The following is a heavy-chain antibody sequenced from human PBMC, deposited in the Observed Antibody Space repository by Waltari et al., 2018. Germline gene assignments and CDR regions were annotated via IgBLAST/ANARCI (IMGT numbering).Heavy chain of an antibody. V-gene: IGHV3-21*01. CDR1: GFTFSSYS. CDR3: ARVIAVAGILGFDY. D-gene: IGHD6-19*01. Sequence: EVQLVESGGGLVKPGGSLRLSCAASGFTFSSYSMNWVRQAPGKGLEWVSSISSSSSYIYYADSVKGRFTISRDNAKNSLYLQMNSLRAEDTAVYYCARVIAVAGILGFDYWGQGTLVTVSS. J-gene: IGHJ4*02. CDR2: ISSSSSYI.